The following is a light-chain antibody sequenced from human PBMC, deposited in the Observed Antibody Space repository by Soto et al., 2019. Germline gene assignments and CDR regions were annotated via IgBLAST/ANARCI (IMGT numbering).Light chain of an antibody. Sequence: EIVMTQSPATLSVSPGERATLSCRAGQSVSSNLAWYQQKPGQAPRLLIYGASTRATGIPARFSGSGSGTEFTLIISSLQSEDFAVYYCQQYNNWPLTFGGGTKVEIQ. CDR2: GAS. V-gene: IGKV3-15*01. CDR3: QQYNNWPLT. CDR1: QSVSSN. J-gene: IGKJ4*01.